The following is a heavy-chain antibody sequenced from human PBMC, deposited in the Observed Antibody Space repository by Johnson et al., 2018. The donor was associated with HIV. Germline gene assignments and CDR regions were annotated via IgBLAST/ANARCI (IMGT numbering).Heavy chain of an antibody. Sequence: QVQLVESGGGVVQPGRSLRLSCAASGFTFSSYAMNWVRQAPGKGLEWVAVISYDGSNKYYADSVKGRFTISRDNSKNTLYLQMNSLRAEDTALYYCAKGEQVWSVASALDIWGQGTKVTVSS. CDR2: ISYDGSNK. CDR1: GFTFSSYA. J-gene: IGHJ3*02. D-gene: IGHD5-18*01. CDR3: AKGEQVWSVASALDI. V-gene: IGHV3-30-3*01.